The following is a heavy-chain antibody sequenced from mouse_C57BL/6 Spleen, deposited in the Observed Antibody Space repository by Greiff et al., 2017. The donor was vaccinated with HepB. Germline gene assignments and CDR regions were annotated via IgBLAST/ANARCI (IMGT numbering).Heavy chain of an antibody. J-gene: IGHJ4*01. V-gene: IGHV1-69*01. CDR3: ARGDGSSLYYAMDY. CDR2: IDPSDSYT. D-gene: IGHD1-1*01. Sequence: QVQLQQSGAELVMPGASVKLSCKASGYTFTSYWMHWVKQRPGQGLEWIGEIDPSDSYTNYNQKFKGKSTLTVDKSSSTAYMQLSSLTSEDSAVYYCARGDGSSLYYAMDYWGQGTSVTVSS. CDR1: GYTFTSYW.